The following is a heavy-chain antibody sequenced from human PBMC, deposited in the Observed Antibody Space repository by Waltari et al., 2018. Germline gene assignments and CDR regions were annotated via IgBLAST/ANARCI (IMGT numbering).Heavy chain of an antibody. D-gene: IGHD3-22*01. J-gene: IGHJ5*02. CDR2: INPNSGGT. Sequence: QVQLVQSGAAVKKPGASVKVSCKASGYTFTGYYMHWVRQAPGQGLEWMGWINPNSGGTNYAQKFQGRVTMTRDTSISTAYMELSRLRSDDTAVYYCARDRINYYDSHWFDPWGQGTLVTVSS. CDR1: GYTFTGYY. CDR3: ARDRINYYDSHWFDP. V-gene: IGHV1-2*02.